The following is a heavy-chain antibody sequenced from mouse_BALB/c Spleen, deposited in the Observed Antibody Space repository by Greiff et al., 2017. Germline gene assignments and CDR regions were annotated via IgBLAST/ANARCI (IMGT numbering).Heavy chain of an antibody. V-gene: IGHV1-7*01. Sequence: VQLQQSGAELAKPGASVKMSCKASGYTFTSYWMHWVKQRPGQGLEWIGYINPSTGYTEYNQKFKDKATLTADKSSSTAYMQLSSLTSEDSAVYYCARERRKAMDYWGQGTSVTVSS. CDR3: ARERRKAMDY. J-gene: IGHJ4*01. CDR2: INPSTGYT. CDR1: GYTFTSYW. D-gene: IGHD2-12*01.